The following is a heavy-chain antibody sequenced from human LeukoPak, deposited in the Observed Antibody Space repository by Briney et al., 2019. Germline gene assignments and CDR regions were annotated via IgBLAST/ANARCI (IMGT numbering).Heavy chain of an antibody. CDR3: ARDLGGSYYFDY. V-gene: IGHV4-4*07. J-gene: IGHJ4*02. D-gene: IGHD1-26*01. Sequence: SETLSLTCTVSGGSISSYHWSWIRQPAGKGLEWIGHIYTSGNTDYNPSLKSRVTMSVDTSKNQFSLKLNSVTAADTAVYYCARDLGGSYYFDYWGQGTLVTVSS. CDR1: GGSISSYH. CDR2: IYTSGNT.